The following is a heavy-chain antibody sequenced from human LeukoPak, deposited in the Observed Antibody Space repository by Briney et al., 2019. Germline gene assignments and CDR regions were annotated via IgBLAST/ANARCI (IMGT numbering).Heavy chain of an antibody. Sequence: GASVKVSCKASGYTFTSYGISWVRQAPGQGLEWVGWISAYNGNTNYAQKLQGRVTMTTDTSTSTAYMELRSLRSDDTAVYYCARGVVVVVAAMRLYYYYYMDVWGKGTTVTVSS. V-gene: IGHV1-18*01. J-gene: IGHJ6*03. CDR1: GYTFTSYG. D-gene: IGHD2-15*01. CDR3: ARGVVVVVAAMRLYYYYYMDV. CDR2: ISAYNGNT.